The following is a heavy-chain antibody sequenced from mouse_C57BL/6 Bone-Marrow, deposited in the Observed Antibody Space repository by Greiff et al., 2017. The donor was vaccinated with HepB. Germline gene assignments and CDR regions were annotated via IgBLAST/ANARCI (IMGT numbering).Heavy chain of an antibody. CDR3: ARNEGRYYYGSSYLFAY. D-gene: IGHD1-1*01. J-gene: IGHJ3*01. CDR2: IWSGGST. Sequence: QVHVKQSGPGLVQPSQSLSITCTVSGFSLTSYGVHWVRQSPGKGLEWLGVIWSGGSTDYNAAFISRLSISKDNSKSQVFFKMNSLQADDTAIYYCARNEGRYYYGSSYLFAYWGQGTLVTVSA. V-gene: IGHV2-2*01. CDR1: GFSLTSYG.